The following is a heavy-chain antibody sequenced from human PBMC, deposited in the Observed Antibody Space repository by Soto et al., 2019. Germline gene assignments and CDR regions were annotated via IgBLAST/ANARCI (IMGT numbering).Heavy chain of an antibody. D-gene: IGHD6-19*01. V-gene: IGHV3-33*01. Sequence: GGSLRLSCAASGFTFSSYGMHWVRQAPGKGLEWVAVIWYDGSNKYYADSVKGRFTISRDNSKNTLYLQMNSLGAEDTAVYYCARDGTSIAVAGGKHQSYYYYMDVWGKGTTVTVSS. CDR2: IWYDGSNK. CDR1: GFTFSSYG. CDR3: ARDGTSIAVAGGKHQSYYYYMDV. J-gene: IGHJ6*03.